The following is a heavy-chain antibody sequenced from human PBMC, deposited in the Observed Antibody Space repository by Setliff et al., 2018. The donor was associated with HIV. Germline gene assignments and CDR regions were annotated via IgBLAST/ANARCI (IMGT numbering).Heavy chain of an antibody. CDR2: IYFSGST. CDR3: ARGGKWLAFDY. V-gene: IGHV4-59*13. D-gene: IGHD6-19*01. J-gene: IGHJ4*02. Sequence: KPSETLSLTCAVSGGSISSYHWSWIRQPPGKGLEWIGYIYFSGSTNYNPSLKSRVTISVDTSKIQFSLKLRSVTAADTAVYYCARGGKWLAFDYWGQGTLVTVSS. CDR1: GGSISSYH.